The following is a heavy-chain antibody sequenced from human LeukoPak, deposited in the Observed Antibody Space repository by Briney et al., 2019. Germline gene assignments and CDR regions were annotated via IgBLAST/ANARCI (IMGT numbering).Heavy chain of an antibody. CDR3: AREQHHDFWSGSPSGFDY. D-gene: IGHD3-3*01. V-gene: IGHV4-39*02. Sequence: SETLSLTCTVSGVSISSSGYYWGWVRQPPGKGLEWIGTIYFSGSTYYSPSLTSRVSISVDTSKNQFSLRLSSVTAADTAVYYCAREQHHDFWSGSPSGFDYWGQGALVTVSS. CDR1: GVSISSSGYY. J-gene: IGHJ4*02. CDR2: IYFSGST.